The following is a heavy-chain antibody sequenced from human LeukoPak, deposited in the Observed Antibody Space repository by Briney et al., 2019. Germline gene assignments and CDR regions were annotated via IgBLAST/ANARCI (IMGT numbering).Heavy chain of an antibody. D-gene: IGHD3-9*01. Sequence: SETLSLTCAVYGGSFSGYYWSWIRQPPGKVLEWIGEINHSGSTNYNPSLKSRVTISVDTSKNQFSLKLSSVTAADTAVYYCASAYYDILTGTLFDYWGQGTLVTVSS. CDR3: ASAYYDILTGTLFDY. V-gene: IGHV4-34*01. CDR2: INHSGST. CDR1: GGSFSGYY. J-gene: IGHJ4*02.